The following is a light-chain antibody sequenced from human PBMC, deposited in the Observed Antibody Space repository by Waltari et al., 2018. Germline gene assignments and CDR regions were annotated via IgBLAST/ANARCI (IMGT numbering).Light chain of an antibody. CDR3: QQYDNWPPYT. Sequence: EIVMTQSPATLSVSPGERATLSCRASQSVSSNLAWYQQTPGQAPRLLIYGASTRVTGIPARFSGSGSGTEFTLTITSLRSEDFAVYYCQQYDNWPPYTFGQGTKLEIK. CDR2: GAS. J-gene: IGKJ2*01. CDR1: QSVSSN. V-gene: IGKV3-15*01.